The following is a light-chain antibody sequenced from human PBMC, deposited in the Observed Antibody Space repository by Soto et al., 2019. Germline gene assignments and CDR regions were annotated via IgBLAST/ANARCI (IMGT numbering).Light chain of an antibody. J-gene: IGKJ1*01. CDR3: QKYNSART. CDR1: QGISNY. V-gene: IGKV1-27*01. CDR2: AAS. Sequence: DIQMTQSPSSLSASVGDRVTITCRASQGISNYLAWYQQKPGKVPKLLIYAASTLQSGVPCRFSGSGSGTDFTLTISSLQPEDVATYYCQKYNSARTFGQGTKVEIK.